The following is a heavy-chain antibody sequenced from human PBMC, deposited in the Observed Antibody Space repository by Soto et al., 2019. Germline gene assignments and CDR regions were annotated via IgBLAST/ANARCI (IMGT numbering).Heavy chain of an antibody. J-gene: IGHJ4*02. D-gene: IGHD2-8*02. CDR1: GFTFSSYA. CDR2: ISNDGSNK. Sequence: QVQLVESGGGVVQPGRSLRLSCAASGFTFSSYAMHWVCQAPGKGLEWVAVISNDGSNKHYADSVKGRFTISRDNSKNTLYLQMSSLRAEDTAVYYCAREYSLAVLAPGYWGQGTLVTVSS. CDR3: AREYSLAVLAPGY. V-gene: IGHV3-30-3*01.